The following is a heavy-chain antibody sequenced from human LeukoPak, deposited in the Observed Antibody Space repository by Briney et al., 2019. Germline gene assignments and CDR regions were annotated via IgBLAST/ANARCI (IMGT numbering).Heavy chain of an antibody. V-gene: IGHV3-21*01. CDR2: ISSSSSYI. CDR3: ARGRIAAAGTMGY. D-gene: IGHD6-13*01. J-gene: IGHJ4*02. CDR1: GFTFSSYS. Sequence: GGSLRLSCAASGFTFSSYSMNWVRQAPGKGLEWVSSISSSSSYIHYADSVKGRFTISRDNAKNSLYLQMNSLRAEDTAVYYCARGRIAAAGTMGYWGQGTLVTVSS.